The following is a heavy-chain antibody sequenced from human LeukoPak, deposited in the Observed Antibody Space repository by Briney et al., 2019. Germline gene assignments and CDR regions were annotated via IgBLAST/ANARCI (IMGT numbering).Heavy chain of an antibody. CDR2: ISSSGSTI. CDR1: GFTFSSYA. Sequence: LTGGSLRRSCAASGFTFSSYAMSWVRQAPGKGLEWVSYISSSGSTIYYADSVKGRFTISRDNAKNSLYLQMNSLRAEDTAVYYCATTYGYDSYFDYWGQGTLVTVSS. V-gene: IGHV3-48*03. CDR3: ATTYGYDSYFDY. D-gene: IGHD5-12*01. J-gene: IGHJ4*02.